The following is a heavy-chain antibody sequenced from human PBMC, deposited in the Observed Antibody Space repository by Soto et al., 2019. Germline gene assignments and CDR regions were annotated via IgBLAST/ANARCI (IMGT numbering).Heavy chain of an antibody. CDR2: IYYSGIT. J-gene: IGHJ4*02. D-gene: IGHD1-26*01. Sequence: SETLSLTCTVSGGSISTSAYYWSWIRQSPGKELEWIATIYYSGITYYNPSLRSRVTVSVDTSKNQFSLRLSSVTAADTAVFYCATIVGANDYCAQGALVIVSS. V-gene: IGHV4-39*01. CDR3: ATIVGANDY. CDR1: GGSISTSAYY.